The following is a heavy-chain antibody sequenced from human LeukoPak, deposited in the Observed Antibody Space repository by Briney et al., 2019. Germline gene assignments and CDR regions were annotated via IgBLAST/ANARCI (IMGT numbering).Heavy chain of an antibody. CDR1: GFTFSSYS. CDR2: ISSSSSYI. V-gene: IGHV3-21*01. J-gene: IGHJ6*03. Sequence: GGSLRLSCAASGFTFSSYSMNWVRQAPGKGLEWVSSISSSSSYIYYADSVKGRFTISRDNAKNSLYLQMNSLRAEDTALYYCARLSAYYYGSFFYYYMDVWGKGTTVTVSS. CDR3: ARLSAYYYGSFFYYYMDV. D-gene: IGHD3-10*01.